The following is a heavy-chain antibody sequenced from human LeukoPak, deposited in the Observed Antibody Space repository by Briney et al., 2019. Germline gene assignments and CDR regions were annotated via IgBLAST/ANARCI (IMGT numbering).Heavy chain of an antibody. CDR3: ARAEAPRYGDYEDYFDY. CDR2: IWYDGSNK. Sequence: PGRSLRLSCAASGFTFSSYGMHWVRQAPGKGLEWVAVIWYDGSNKYYADSVKGRFTISRDNSKNTLYLQMNSLRAEDTAVYYCARAEAPRYGDYEDYFDYWGQGTLATVSS. CDR1: GFTFSSYG. J-gene: IGHJ4*02. D-gene: IGHD4-17*01. V-gene: IGHV3-33*01.